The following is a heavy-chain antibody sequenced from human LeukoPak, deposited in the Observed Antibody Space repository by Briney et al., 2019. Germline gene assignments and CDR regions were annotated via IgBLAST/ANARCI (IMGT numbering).Heavy chain of an antibody. J-gene: IGHJ4*02. CDR3: ARDLSGWYRFDDY. CDR2: INPNSGGT. Sequence: ASVKVSCTASGYTFTGYYMHWVRQAPGQGLEWMGWINPNSGGTNYAQKFQGRVTMTRDTSISTAYMELSRLRSDDTAVYYCARDLSGWYRFDDYWGQGTLVTVS. V-gene: IGHV1-2*02. D-gene: IGHD6-19*01. CDR1: GYTFTGYY.